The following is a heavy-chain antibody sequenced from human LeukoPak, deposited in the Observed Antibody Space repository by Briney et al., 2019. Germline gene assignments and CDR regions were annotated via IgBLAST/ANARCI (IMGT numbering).Heavy chain of an antibody. CDR3: ARKGISALAGTFDA. D-gene: IGHD2-15*01. Sequence: PSETLSLTCTVSGGSVNNYYWTWIRQSAGKGLEWIGRIYSSGSTNYNPSLKSRVTMSVDTAKNQFSLKLTSVTAADTATYVCARKGISALAGTFDAWGQGTMVTVSS. J-gene: IGHJ3*01. CDR2: IYSSGST. CDR1: GGSVNNYY. V-gene: IGHV4-4*07.